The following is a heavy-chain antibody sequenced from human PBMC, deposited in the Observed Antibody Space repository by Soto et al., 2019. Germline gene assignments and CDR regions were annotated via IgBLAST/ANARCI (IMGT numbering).Heavy chain of an antibody. CDR2: ISGSGGNT. D-gene: IGHD2-21*01. J-gene: IGHJ4*02. V-gene: IGHV3-23*01. CDR1: GFSIYSYA. CDR3: AKESVVKVDY. Sequence: SGGSLRLSCAASGFSIYSYAMSWVRQAPGKGLEWVSSISGSGGNTYYADSVKGRFTISRDNSKNTLYVQMNSLRAEDTAVYYCAKESVVKVDYWGQGTLVTVSS.